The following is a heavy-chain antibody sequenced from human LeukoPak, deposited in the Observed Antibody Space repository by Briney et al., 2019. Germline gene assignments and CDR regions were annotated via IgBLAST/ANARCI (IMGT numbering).Heavy chain of an antibody. CDR1: GXSMSYHC. D-gene: IGHD2-21*01. Sequence: SETLSLTCTVSGXSMSYHCWSWIRQSPGQGLEWIGYICYDGNTDYNPSLLSRVTISEDTSKSQFSLKLSSVTAADTAVYYCASFYQAYYFDYWGQGTLVIVSS. CDR3: ASFYQAYYFDY. CDR2: ICYDGNT. V-gene: IGHV4-59*11. J-gene: IGHJ4*02.